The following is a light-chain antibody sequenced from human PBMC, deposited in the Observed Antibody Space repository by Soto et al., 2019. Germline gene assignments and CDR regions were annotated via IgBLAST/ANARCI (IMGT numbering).Light chain of an antibody. CDR2: ATS. J-gene: IGKJ1*01. Sequence: DIPMTQSPSSLSASVGDRVTITCRASQGIGNDAGWYQQKPGKPPKRLIYATSILQSGIPSRFSGGGSGTEFTLTISNLQPEDFATYYCVQHNSYPRTFGQGTRVEMK. CDR3: VQHNSYPRT. V-gene: IGKV1-17*02. CDR1: QGIGND.